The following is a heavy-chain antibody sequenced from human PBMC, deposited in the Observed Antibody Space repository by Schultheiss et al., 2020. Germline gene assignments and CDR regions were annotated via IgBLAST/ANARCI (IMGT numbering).Heavy chain of an antibody. D-gene: IGHD2-15*01. CDR1: GFTVSSNY. CDR3: ARDPGYCSGGRCYHEGFDY. CDR2: ISSSSSYI. Sequence: GGSLRLSCAASGFTVSSNYMSWVRQAPGKGLEWVSSISSSSSYIYYADSVKGRFTIFRDNAQNSVYLQMTSLRAEDTAVYYCARDPGYCSGGRCYHEGFDYWGQGTLVTVSS. V-gene: IGHV3-21*01. J-gene: IGHJ4*02.